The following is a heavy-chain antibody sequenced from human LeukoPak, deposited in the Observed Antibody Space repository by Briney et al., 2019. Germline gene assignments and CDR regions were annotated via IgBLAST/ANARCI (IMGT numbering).Heavy chain of an antibody. D-gene: IGHD2-2*01. Sequence: ASVKVSCKASGYTFPSYFMHWVLQAPGQGLEWMGIINPTGGSTTYAQKFQGRVTMTRDTSTSTVYMELSSLRSDDTAVYYCARAVVVPAAIGSARNWFDPWGQGTLVTVSS. V-gene: IGHV1-46*01. J-gene: IGHJ5*02. CDR3: ARAVVVPAAIGSARNWFDP. CDR1: GYTFPSYF. CDR2: INPTGGST.